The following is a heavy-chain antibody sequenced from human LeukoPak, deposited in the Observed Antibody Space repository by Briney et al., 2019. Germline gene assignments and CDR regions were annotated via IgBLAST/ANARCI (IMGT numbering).Heavy chain of an antibody. CDR1: GGSFSGYY. V-gene: IGHV4-34*01. D-gene: IGHD3-22*01. CDR3: ASFYDSSGHDAFDI. J-gene: IGHJ3*02. CDR2: INHSGST. Sequence: SETLSLTCAVYGGSFSGYYWSWIRQPPGKGLEWIGEINHSGSTNYNPSLKSRVTISVDTSKNQFSLKLSSVTAADTAVYYCASFYDSSGHDAFDIWGQGTMVTVSS.